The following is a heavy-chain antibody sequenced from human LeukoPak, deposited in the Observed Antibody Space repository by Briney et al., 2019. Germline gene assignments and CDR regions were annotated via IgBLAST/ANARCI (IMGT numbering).Heavy chain of an antibody. Sequence: SETLSLTCTVSGGSISTTSYYWPWIRQPPGKGLEWIGAIYYVGTTYYNTSLKSRVTLSLDTSKNQFSLKLTSLTAADTAVYFCARAVRYSSVQPGANFDSWGQGTLVTVSS. V-gene: IGHV4-39*07. CDR2: IYYVGTT. D-gene: IGHD6-25*01. CDR1: GGSISTTSYY. CDR3: ARAVRYSSVQPGANFDS. J-gene: IGHJ4*02.